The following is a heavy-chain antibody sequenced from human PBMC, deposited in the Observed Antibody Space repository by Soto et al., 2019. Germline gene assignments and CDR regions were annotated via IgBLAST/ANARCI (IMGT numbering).Heavy chain of an antibody. CDR1: GGSFSGYY. CDR2: INHSGST. D-gene: IGHD3-10*01. J-gene: IGHJ6*03. CDR3: ARGRGATYYYYMDV. V-gene: IGHV4-34*01. Sequence: SETLSLTCAVYGGSFSGYYWSWIRQPPGKGLEWIGEINHSGSTNYNPSLKSRVTISVDTSKNQFSLKLSSVTAADTAVYYCARGRGATYYYYMDVWGKGTTVTVSS.